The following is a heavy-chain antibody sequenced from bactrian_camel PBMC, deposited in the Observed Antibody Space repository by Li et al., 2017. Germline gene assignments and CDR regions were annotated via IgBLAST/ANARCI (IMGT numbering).Heavy chain of an antibody. CDR1: GYTYSTYC. V-gene: IGHV3S53*01. CDR3: AVRTFSYCSGSWRRGEAFGY. J-gene: IGHJ6*01. D-gene: IGHD3*01. CDR2: IHSDGSA. Sequence: HVQLVESGGGSVQSGGSLRLSCAASGYTYSTYCKGWFRQAPGKEREEVAAIHSDGSASYADSVKGRFTISQDNAKNTLYLQMNSLKPEDTAMYYCAVRTFSYCSGSWRRGEAFGYGGQGTQVTVS.